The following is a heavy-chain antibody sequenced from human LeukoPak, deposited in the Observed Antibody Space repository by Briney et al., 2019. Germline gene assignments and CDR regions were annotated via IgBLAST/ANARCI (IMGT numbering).Heavy chain of an antibody. CDR1: GSTFSGSA. CDR2: IRSKANSYAT. D-gene: IGHD4-17*01. Sequence: GGSWRLSGPASGSTFSGSAMPGVRQASGKGRGWVGRIRSKANSYATAYAASVKGRFTISRDDSKNTAYLQMYSLKTEDTAVYYCTPLSSTVTTEKVDYWGQGTLVTVSS. CDR3: TPLSSTVTTEKVDY. J-gene: IGHJ4*02. V-gene: IGHV3-73*01.